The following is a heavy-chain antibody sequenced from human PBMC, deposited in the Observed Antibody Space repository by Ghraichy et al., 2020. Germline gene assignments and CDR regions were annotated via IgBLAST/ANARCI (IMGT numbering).Heavy chain of an antibody. Sequence: GGSLRLSCAASGFTFSSYSMNWVRQAPGKGLEWVSSISSSSSYIYYADSVKGRFTISRDNAKNSLYLQMNSLRAEDTAVYYCGMEWAMGGYYYYGMDVWGQGTTVTVSS. CDR1: GFTFSSYS. CDR3: GMEWAMGGYYYYGMDV. CDR2: ISSSSSYI. J-gene: IGHJ6*02. D-gene: IGHD3-3*01. V-gene: IGHV3-21*01.